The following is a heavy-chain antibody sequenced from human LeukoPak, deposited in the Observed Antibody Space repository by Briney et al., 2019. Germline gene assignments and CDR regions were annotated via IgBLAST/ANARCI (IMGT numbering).Heavy chain of an antibody. J-gene: IGHJ4*02. CDR1: GFTFTNAG. V-gene: IGHV3-30*01. D-gene: IGHD5-18*01. CDR2: ISHDGTNK. Sequence: PEGSLRLSCAASGFTFTNAGIHWVRLAAGKGLEWVSFISHDGTNKYYSDSVDGRFIVSRLNSQNTVYLQMNDLRPEDTATYYCASEDVDTGDFWGQGTLVTVSS. CDR3: ASEDVDTGDF.